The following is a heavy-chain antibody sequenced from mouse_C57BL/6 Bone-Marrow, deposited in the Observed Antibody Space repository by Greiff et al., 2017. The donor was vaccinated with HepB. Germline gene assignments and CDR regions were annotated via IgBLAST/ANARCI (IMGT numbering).Heavy chain of an antibody. Sequence: DVQLVESGGGLVKPGGSLKLSCAASGFTFSDYGMHWVRQAPEKGLEWVAYISSGSSTIYYADTVKGRFTISRDNAKNTLFLQMTSLRSEDTAMYYCARNWDVYYAMDYWGQGTSVTVSS. D-gene: IGHD4-1*01. V-gene: IGHV5-17*01. CDR2: ISSGSSTI. J-gene: IGHJ4*01. CDR1: GFTFSDYG. CDR3: ARNWDVYYAMDY.